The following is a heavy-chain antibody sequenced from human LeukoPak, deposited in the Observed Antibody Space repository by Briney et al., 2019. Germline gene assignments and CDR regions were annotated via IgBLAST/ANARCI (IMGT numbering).Heavy chain of an antibody. CDR3: VKDDDDFWSGYYPFDY. CDR1: GFTFANYA. V-gene: IGHV3-23*01. Sequence: GGSLRLSCVASGFTFANYAMSWVRQAPGKALEWVSAISGSGGSTYYAESVKGRFTISRDNPKNTLYLQMNSLRAEDTAVYYCVKDDDDFWSGYYPFDYWGQGTLVTVSA. D-gene: IGHD3-3*01. J-gene: IGHJ4*02. CDR2: ISGSGGST.